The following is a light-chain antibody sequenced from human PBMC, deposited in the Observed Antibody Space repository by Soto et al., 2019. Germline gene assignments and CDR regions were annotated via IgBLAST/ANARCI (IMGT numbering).Light chain of an antibody. CDR1: QGISNS. CDR2: AAS. J-gene: IGKJ5*01. Sequence: DIQMTQSPSSLSASVGDRLTITSPASQGISNSLAWFQQKPGKAPKSLIYAASRLQSWVSSNFSGSVSGTDFTLTICSLQPEDFATYYCQYHCNSPISFGQRTRLEI. CDR3: QYHCNSPIS. V-gene: IGKV1-16*02.